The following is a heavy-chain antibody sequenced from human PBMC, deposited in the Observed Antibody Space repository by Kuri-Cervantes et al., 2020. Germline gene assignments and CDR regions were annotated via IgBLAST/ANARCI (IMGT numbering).Heavy chain of an antibody. CDR2: ISSSSSTI. Sequence: GGSLRLSCAASGFTFSSYSMNWVRQAPGKGLEWVSYISSSSSTIYYADSVKGRFTISRDNSKNTLYLQMNSLRADDTAVYYCARSTAYNVVTATPFDYWGQGTLVTVSS. V-gene: IGHV3-48*01. J-gene: IGHJ4*02. CDR1: GFTFSSYS. D-gene: IGHD2-21*02. CDR3: ARSTAYNVVTATPFDY.